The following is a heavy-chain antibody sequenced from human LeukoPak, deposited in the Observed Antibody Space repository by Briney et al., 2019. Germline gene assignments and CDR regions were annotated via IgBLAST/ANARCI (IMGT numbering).Heavy chain of an antibody. Sequence: RPGGSLRLSCAASGFTFDNYGMTWVRQVPGKGLEWVSGVNWNGDSTAYADSAKGRFTISRDNAKNSLLLQMNSLRAEDTALYYCARSPIVDFYYYSYMDVWGKGTTVTVSS. J-gene: IGHJ6*03. D-gene: IGHD2/OR15-2a*01. CDR3: ARSPIVDFYYYSYMDV. CDR1: GFTFDNYG. V-gene: IGHV3-20*04. CDR2: VNWNGDST.